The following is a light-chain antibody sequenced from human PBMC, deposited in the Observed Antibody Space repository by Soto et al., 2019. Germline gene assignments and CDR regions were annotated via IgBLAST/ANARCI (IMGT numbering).Light chain of an antibody. CDR3: SSYTSSSTLLYV. J-gene: IGLJ1*01. Sequence: QSALTQPASVSGSPGQSITISCTGTSSDVGGYNYASWYQQHPGKAPKLMIYDVSNRPSGVSNRFSGSKSGNTASLTISGLQAEDEADYYCSSYTSSSTLLYVFGTGTKVT. CDR2: DVS. CDR1: SSDVGGYNY. V-gene: IGLV2-14*01.